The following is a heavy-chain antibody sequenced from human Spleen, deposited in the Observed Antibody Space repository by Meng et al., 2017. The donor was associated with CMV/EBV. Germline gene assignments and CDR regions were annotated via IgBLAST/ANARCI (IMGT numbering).Heavy chain of an antibody. V-gene: IGHV4-4*07. J-gene: IGHJ4*02. CDR1: RGSISSYY. Sequence: QLQDSGPGLVKTSDPLPLTCTVSRGSISSYYWSWIRQPAEKGLEWIGRIYTSGSTNYNPSLKSRVSISVDTSKNQFSLNLNSMTAADTAVYYCASFDHIPRRNYFDYWGQGTLVTVSS. CDR2: IYTSGST. CDR3: ASFDHIPRRNYFDY. D-gene: IGHD2-21*01.